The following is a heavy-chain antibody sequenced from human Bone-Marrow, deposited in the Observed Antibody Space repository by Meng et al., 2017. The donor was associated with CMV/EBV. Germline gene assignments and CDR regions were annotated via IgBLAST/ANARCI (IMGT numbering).Heavy chain of an antibody. CDR2: ISYDGSNK. J-gene: IGHJ4*02. CDR3: ANGASLCFDY. V-gene: IGHV3-30*18. CDR1: GFTFSSYG. Sequence: LSCAASGFTFSSYGMHWVRQAPGKGLEWVAVISYDGSNKYYADSVKGRFTISRDNSKNTLYLQMNSLRAEDTAVYYCANGASLCFDYWGQGTLVTVSS. D-gene: IGHD3-10*01.